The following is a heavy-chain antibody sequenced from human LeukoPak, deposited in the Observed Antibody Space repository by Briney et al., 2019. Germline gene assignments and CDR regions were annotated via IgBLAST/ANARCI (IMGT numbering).Heavy chain of an antibody. V-gene: IGHV4-38-2*02. CDR2: IYHSGST. CDR3: ARDEEITMVRGAFDY. J-gene: IGHJ4*02. D-gene: IGHD3-10*01. CDR1: GYSISSGYY. Sequence: PSETLSLTCTVSGYSISSGYYWGWIRQPPGKGLEWIGSIYHSGSTYYNPSLKSRVTISVDTSKNQFSLKLSSVTAADTAVYYCARDEEITMVRGAFDYWGQGTLVTVSS.